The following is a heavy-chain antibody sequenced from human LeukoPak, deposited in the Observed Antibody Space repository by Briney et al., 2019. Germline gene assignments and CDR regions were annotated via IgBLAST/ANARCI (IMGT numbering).Heavy chain of an antibody. D-gene: IGHD3-10*02. Sequence: PGGSLRLSCAASGFTFSSYEMNWVRQAPGKGLEGVSYISSSGSTIYYADSVKGRFTISRDNANNSLYLQMNSLRAEDRAVYYCAELGITMIGGVWGKGTTVTISS. CDR3: AELGITMIGGV. V-gene: IGHV3-48*03. J-gene: IGHJ6*04. CDR2: ISSSGSTI. CDR1: GFTFSSYE.